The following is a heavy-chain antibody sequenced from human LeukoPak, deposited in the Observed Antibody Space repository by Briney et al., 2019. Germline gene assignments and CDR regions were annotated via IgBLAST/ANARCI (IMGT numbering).Heavy chain of an antibody. CDR3: ARARPDYGDYGVDY. CDR2: IYYSGST. Sequence: PSETLSLTCTVSGGSISSYYWSWIRQPPGKGLEWIGYIYYSGSTNYNPSLKSRVTISVDTSKNQFSLRLSSVTAADTAVYYCARARPDYGDYGVDYWGQGTLVTVSS. CDR1: GGSISSYY. J-gene: IGHJ4*02. V-gene: IGHV4-59*01. D-gene: IGHD4-17*01.